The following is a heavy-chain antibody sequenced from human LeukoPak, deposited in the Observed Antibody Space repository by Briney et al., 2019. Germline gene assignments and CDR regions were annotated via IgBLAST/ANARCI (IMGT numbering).Heavy chain of an antibody. Sequence: PGGSLRLSCAASGFTFSSYAMSWVRQAPGKGLEWVSTITGRTYYADSVKGRFTVSRDNSKNILYLQMSSLRADDTAVYYCAKDRGINWFDPWGQGTLVTVSS. CDR1: GFTFSSYA. CDR3: AKDRGINWFDP. CDR2: ITGRT. D-gene: IGHD3-10*01. V-gene: IGHV3-23*01. J-gene: IGHJ5*02.